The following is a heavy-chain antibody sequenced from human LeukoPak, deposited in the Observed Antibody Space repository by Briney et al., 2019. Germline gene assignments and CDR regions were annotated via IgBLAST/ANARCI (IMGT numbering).Heavy chain of an antibody. V-gene: IGHV3-30*18. CDR2: ISYESSYK. D-gene: IGHD4-23*01. Sequence: GKSLRLSCVASGFTFSRHDMHWVRQAPGKGLEWVAVISYESSYKFFADSVKGRFTVSRDNSKTTLYLQMNRLSPEDTAVYYCAKSQLTTVDYYGMDVWGHGTTVIVS. CDR1: GFTFSRHD. J-gene: IGHJ6*02. CDR3: AKSQLTTVDYYGMDV.